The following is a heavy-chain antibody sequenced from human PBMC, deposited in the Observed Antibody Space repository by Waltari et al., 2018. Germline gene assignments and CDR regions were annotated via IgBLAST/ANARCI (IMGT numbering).Heavy chain of an antibody. V-gene: IGHV3-53*01. CDR2: IYSGGRT. Sequence: EVQLVESGGGLIQPGGSLRLSCAASGFTVSSNYMSWVRQAPGKGLEWVSVIYSGGRTYYADPVKGRFTISRYKSKNTLYLQMISLRAEYTAVYYGKVQGVRGGYYFDYWGQGTLVTVSS. CDR3: KVQGVRGGYYFDY. J-gene: IGHJ4*02. CDR1: GFTVSSNY. D-gene: IGHD3-10*01.